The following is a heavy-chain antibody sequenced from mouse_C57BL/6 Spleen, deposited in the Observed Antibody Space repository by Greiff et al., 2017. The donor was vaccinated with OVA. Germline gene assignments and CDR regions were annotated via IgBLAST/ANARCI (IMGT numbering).Heavy chain of an antibody. CDR3: ASSLLQVPYFDV. J-gene: IGHJ1*03. V-gene: IGHV1-80*01. D-gene: IGHD2-14*01. CDR1: GYAFSSYW. CDR2: IYPGDGDT. Sequence: VKLMESGAELVKPGASVKISCKASGYAFSSYWMNWVKQRPGKGLEWIGQIYPGDGDTNYNGKFKGKATLTADKSSSTAYMQLSSLTSEDSAVYFCASSLLQVPYFDVWGTGTTVTVSS.